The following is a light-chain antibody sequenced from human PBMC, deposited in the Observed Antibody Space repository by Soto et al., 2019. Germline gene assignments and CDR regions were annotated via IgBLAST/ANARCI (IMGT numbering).Light chain of an antibody. CDR2: AAS. CDR1: QSINAW. V-gene: IGKV1-5*01. CDR3: QQYNSYSPT. J-gene: IGKJ1*01. Sequence: IQMTQAPATLAASVGDRVTITCRASQSINAWLAWYQQKPGKAPKPLIYAASSLESGVPSRFRGSGSGTEFTLTISGLQPGDSETYYCQQYNSYSPTFGQGTKVDIK.